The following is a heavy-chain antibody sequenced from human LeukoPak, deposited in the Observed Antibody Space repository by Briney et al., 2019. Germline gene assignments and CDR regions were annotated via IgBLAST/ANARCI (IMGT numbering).Heavy chain of an antibody. Sequence: SGGSLRLSCAASGFTFSGYSMNWLRQAPGKGLEWVSYISSSGSTIYYADSVKGRFTISRDNAKNSLYLQMNSLRAEDTAVYYCAELGITMIGGVWGKGTTVTISS. D-gene: IGHD3-10*02. J-gene: IGHJ6*04. CDR2: ISSSGSTI. V-gene: IGHV3-48*04. CDR3: AELGITMIGGV. CDR1: GFTFSGYS.